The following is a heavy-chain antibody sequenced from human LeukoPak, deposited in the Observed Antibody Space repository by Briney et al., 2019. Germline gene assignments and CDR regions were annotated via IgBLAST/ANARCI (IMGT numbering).Heavy chain of an antibody. J-gene: IGHJ4*02. Sequence: SETLSLTCAVYGGSFSGYYWSWIRQPPGKGLEWIGEINHSGSTNYNPSLKSRVTISVDTSKNHFSLKLSSVTAADTAVYYCARIITMVRGVTQSWGQGTLVTVSS. CDR2: INHSGST. CDR1: GGSFSGYY. CDR3: ARIITMVRGVTQS. D-gene: IGHD3-10*01. V-gene: IGHV4-34*01.